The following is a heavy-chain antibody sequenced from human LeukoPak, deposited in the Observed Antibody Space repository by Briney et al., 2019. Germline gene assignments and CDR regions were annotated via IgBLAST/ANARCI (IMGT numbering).Heavy chain of an antibody. Sequence: PGGSLRLSCAVSGFTFSGYAMHWVRQAPGKGLEWVANVKEDGSAKNYVDSVKGRFTISRDNAKNSLYLQMNSLRAEDTAVYYCARLGTIAAAGYWFFDLWGRGTLVTVSS. D-gene: IGHD6-13*01. V-gene: IGHV3-7*05. CDR1: GFTFSGYA. CDR2: VKEDGSAK. J-gene: IGHJ2*01. CDR3: ARLGTIAAAGYWFFDL.